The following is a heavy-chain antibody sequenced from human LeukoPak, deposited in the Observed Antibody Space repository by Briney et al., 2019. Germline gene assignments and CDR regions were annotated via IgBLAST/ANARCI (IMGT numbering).Heavy chain of an antibody. Sequence: GGSLRLSCAASGFTFSTYSMNWVRQAPGKGLEWVSSVSSSSYIYYADSLKGRFTVSRDNAKNSLYLQMNSLRAEDTAVYYCARMGSGSYYSDYWGQGTLVTVSS. D-gene: IGHD3-10*01. CDR1: GFTFSTYS. CDR3: ARMGSGSYYSDY. V-gene: IGHV3-21*01. J-gene: IGHJ4*02. CDR2: VSSSSYI.